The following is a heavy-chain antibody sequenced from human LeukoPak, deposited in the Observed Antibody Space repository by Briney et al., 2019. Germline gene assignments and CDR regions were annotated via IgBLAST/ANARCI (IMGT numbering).Heavy chain of an antibody. CDR1: GFTVSSNY. CDR2: IYSGGST. Sequence: GSLRLSWATSGFTVSSNYMSWVRQAPGKGLEGVSVIYSGGSTYYADSVKGRFTISRDNSKNTLYLQMNSLRAEDTAVYYCASLGFLEWLLDYWGQGTLVTVSS. D-gene: IGHD3-3*02. J-gene: IGHJ4*02. V-gene: IGHV3-66*02. CDR3: ASLGFLEWLLDY.